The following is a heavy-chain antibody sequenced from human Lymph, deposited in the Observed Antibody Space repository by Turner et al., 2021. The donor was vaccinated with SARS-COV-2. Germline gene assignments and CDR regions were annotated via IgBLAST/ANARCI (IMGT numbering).Heavy chain of an antibody. D-gene: IGHD3-10*01. CDR2: IIPLFGTP. V-gene: IGHV1-69*01. J-gene: IGHJ4*02. Sequence: QVQLVQSGAEVKKPGSSVTVSCKASGCTLSSYAISWVRQAPGQGLEWMGGIIPLFGTPNYAQKFQGRVTITADESTSTACMELSSLRSEDTAVYYCASFGGDYVFDYWGQGTLVTVSS. CDR1: GCTLSSYA. CDR3: ASFGGDYVFDY.